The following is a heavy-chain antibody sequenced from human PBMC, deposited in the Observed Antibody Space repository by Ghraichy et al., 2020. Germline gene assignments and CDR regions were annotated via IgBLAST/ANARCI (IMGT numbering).Heavy chain of an antibody. CDR2: IRGSGGST. J-gene: IGHJ4*02. D-gene: IGHD3-10*01. CDR3: TRLKAVGVWFGEV. CDR1: EFTFSNYG. V-gene: IGHV3-23*01. Sequence: LSLTCEASEFTFSNYGMSWVRQVPGKGLEWVSCIRGSGGSTFYADSVKGRFTISRDNSKNTLYLQLSSLRAEDTAVYYCTRLKAVGVWFGEVWGQGTLVSVSS.